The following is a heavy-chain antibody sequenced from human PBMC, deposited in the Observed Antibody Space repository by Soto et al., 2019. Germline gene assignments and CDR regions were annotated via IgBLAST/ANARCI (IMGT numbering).Heavy chain of an antibody. D-gene: IGHD6-6*01. CDR1: GFTFSSYA. Sequence: PGGSLRLSCAASGFTFSSYAMSWVRQAPGKGLEWVSAISGSGGSTYYADSVKGRFTISRDNSKNTLYMQMNSLRAEETAVYYWATTWATTSSSSSHCGPGYLVTVSP. J-gene: IGHJ4*02. V-gene: IGHV3-23*01. CDR3: ATTWATTSSSSSH. CDR2: ISGSGGST.